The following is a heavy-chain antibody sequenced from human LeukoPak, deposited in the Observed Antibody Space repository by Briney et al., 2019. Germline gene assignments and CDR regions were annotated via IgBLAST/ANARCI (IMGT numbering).Heavy chain of an antibody. CDR3: VVPYYYDSSGYYLAEYFQH. CDR1: GFTFSCCA. CDR2: VSANGGTT. V-gene: IGHV3-23*01. D-gene: IGHD3-22*01. Sequence: GGSLRLSCAASGFTFSCCAMHWVRQAPGKGLEWVSAVSANGGTTHYADSVKGRFTTSRDNSKNTLSLQMNSLRAEDTAVYYCVVPYYYDSSGYYLAEYFQHWGQGTLVTVSS. J-gene: IGHJ1*01.